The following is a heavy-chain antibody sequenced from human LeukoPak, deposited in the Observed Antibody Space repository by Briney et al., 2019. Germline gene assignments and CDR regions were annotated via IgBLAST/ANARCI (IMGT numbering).Heavy chain of an antibody. CDR1: GFTLRSYT. V-gene: IGHV3-21*01. D-gene: IGHD6-19*01. CDR3: GRGTYSSGWLIDS. J-gene: IGHJ4*02. CDR2: ISSSSTYI. Sequence: PRGSPRLSCAASGFTLRSYTMDWVRQAPGRGLEWVSSISSSSTYIYYADSVEGRFTVSRDNAKNSLYLQMNSLKAEDSAIYYCGRGTYSSGWLIDSWGQGTLVSSSS.